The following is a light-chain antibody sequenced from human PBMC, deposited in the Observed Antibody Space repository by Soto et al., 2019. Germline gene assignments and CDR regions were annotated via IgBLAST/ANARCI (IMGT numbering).Light chain of an antibody. V-gene: IGKV3-20*01. CDR2: GAS. CDR1: QAVSSIL. J-gene: IGKJ4*01. CDR3: QQHGTAPI. Sequence: EVVLTQSPGTLSLSPGERATLSCRASQAVSSILLAWYQQKPGQAPRLLIYGASSRATGIPDRFSVSGSGTDVTLTVSRLEPEDFAVYYCQQHGTAPIFGGGTKVEIK.